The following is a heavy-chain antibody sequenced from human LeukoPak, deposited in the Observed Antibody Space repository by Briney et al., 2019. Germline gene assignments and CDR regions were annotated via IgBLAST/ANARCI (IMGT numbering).Heavy chain of an antibody. Sequence: GESRRLSCAASGFTFNNYAMSWVRQAPGKGLEWVSGINWNAVRVGYADFVKGLFTISRDNAKNSLYLQMNSLRAEDTAFYYCARLRNYDSSGYYFEIDYWGRGTLVTVSS. D-gene: IGHD3-22*01. J-gene: IGHJ4*02. CDR1: GFTFNNYA. CDR3: ARLRNYDSSGYYFEIDY. CDR2: INWNAVRV. V-gene: IGHV3-20*04.